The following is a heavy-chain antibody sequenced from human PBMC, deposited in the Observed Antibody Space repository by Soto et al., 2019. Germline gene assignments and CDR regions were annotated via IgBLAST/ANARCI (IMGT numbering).Heavy chain of an antibody. CDR1: GGSITGYY. J-gene: IGHJ4*02. Sequence: QVQLQESGPGLVKPSETLSLTCTDSGGSITGYYWSWIRQSPGTGLVWIGSVYNSGNTYYNPSLNSRATIAVDTSKHLCSLILSSVIAADTAVDYCARHVRDNPRGYFDYWGQGTLVTVSS. V-gene: IGHV4-59*08. D-gene: IGHD3-10*01. CDR3: ARHVRDNPRGYFDY. CDR2: VYNSGNT.